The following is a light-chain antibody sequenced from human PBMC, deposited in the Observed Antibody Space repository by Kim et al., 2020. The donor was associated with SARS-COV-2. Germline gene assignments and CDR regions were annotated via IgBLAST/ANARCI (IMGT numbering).Light chain of an antibody. CDR3: CSYAGSVV. V-gene: IGLV2-11*01. J-gene: IGLJ2*01. CDR2: DVT. Sequence: PGQSVTISCTGTSSDVGSYNYVSWYQQHPGKAPKLIIYDVTKRPSGVPDRFSGSKSGNTASPTISGLQAEDEADYYCCSYAGSVVFGGGTQLTVL. CDR1: SSDVGSYNY.